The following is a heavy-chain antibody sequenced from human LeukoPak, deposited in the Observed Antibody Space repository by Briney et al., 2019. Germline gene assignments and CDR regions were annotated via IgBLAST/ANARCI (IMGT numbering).Heavy chain of an antibody. CDR2: IRYDGTNI. D-gene: IGHD2-2*02. V-gene: IGHV3-30*02. CDR3: AKKPAAIAFYYYYMDV. J-gene: IGHJ6*03. CDR1: GFTFSSYG. Sequence: GGSLRLTCAASGFTFSSYGMHWVRQAPGKGLEWVAFIRYDGTNIYYADSVKGRFTISRDNSKNTLYLQLSSLRAEDTAVYYCAKKPAAIAFYYYYMDVWGKGTTVTVSS.